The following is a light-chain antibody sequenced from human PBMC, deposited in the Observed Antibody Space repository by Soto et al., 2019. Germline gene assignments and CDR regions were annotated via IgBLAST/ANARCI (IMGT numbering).Light chain of an antibody. V-gene: IGKV3-11*01. CDR3: QQRRNWPCT. Sequence: EIVWTQSPATVSLSPREIATLPCMARQSLSRNLAWYQQKPGQAPKLLIYDASKRATDIPARFSGSGSGTDVTLTISSLEPEDFAVYYCQQRRNWPCTFGEGTKVEIK. J-gene: IGKJ1*01. CDR1: QSLSRN. CDR2: DAS.